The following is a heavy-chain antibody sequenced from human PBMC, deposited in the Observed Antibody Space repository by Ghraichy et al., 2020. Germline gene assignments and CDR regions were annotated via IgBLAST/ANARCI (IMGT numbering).Heavy chain of an antibody. J-gene: IGHJ6*02. V-gene: IGHV3-7*01. D-gene: IGHD2-2*01. CDR1: GFTFSRHW. CDR2: IKQDGSEK. CDR3: ARDKSCSSTSCYVYHYGMDV. Sequence: GESQNISCAVSGFTFSRHWMSWVRQAPGKGLEWVANIKQDGSEKYYVDSVKGRFTISRDNAKNSLHLQMNSLRAEDTAVYYCARDKSCSSTSCYVYHYGMDVWGQGTTVTVSS.